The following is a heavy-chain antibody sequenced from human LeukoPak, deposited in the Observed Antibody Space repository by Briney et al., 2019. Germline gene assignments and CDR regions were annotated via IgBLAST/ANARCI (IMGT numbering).Heavy chain of an antibody. Sequence: GGSLRLSCAASGFTFSNFWMNWVRQAPGKGREWVANIKQDGSEKYYVDSVKGRFTISRDNAKSSLYLQMTSLRVEDTAVYYCARGILTPQGYWGQGTLVTVSS. CDR3: ARGILTPQGY. CDR2: IKQDGSEK. J-gene: IGHJ4*02. V-gene: IGHV3-7*01. D-gene: IGHD1-14*01. CDR1: GFTFSNFW.